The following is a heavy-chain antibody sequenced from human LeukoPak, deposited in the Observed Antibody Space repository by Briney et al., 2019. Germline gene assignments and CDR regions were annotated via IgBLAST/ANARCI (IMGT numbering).Heavy chain of an antibody. Sequence: ASVKVSCKASGYTFTSYGISWVRQAPGQGLEWMGWISAYNGNTNYAQKLQGRVTMTTDTSTSTVYMELSSLRSEDTAVYYCARDRSITIFGVVKSSGFDYWGQGTLVTVSS. CDR1: GYTFTSYG. CDR2: ISAYNGNT. CDR3: ARDRSITIFGVVKSSGFDY. V-gene: IGHV1-18*01. J-gene: IGHJ4*02. D-gene: IGHD3-3*01.